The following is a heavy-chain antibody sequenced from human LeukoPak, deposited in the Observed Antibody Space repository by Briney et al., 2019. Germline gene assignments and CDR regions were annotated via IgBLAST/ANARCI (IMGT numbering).Heavy chain of an antibody. CDR3: ARHSTYSNSSPGGFDP. J-gene: IGHJ5*02. V-gene: IGHV4-34*01. CDR2: INHSGST. CDR1: GGSFSGYY. Sequence: SETLSLTCAVYGGSFSGYYWSWIRQPPGKGLEWIGEINHSGSTNYNPSLKSRVTISVDTSKNQFSLKLSSVTAADTAVYYCARHSTYSNSSPGGFDPWGQGTLVTVSS. D-gene: IGHD4-11*01.